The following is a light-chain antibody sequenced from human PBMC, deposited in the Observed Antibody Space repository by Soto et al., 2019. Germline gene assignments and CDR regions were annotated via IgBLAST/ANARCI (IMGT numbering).Light chain of an antibody. J-gene: IGKJ3*01. V-gene: IGKV1-5*03. CDR2: KAS. CDR1: QSISSW. Sequence: DLQMTQSPSTLSASVGDRVTITCRASQSISSWLAWYQQKPGKAPKLLIYKASSLESGVPSRFSGSGSGTEFTLTISSLQPDDFATYYCQQYNSPPGFTFGPGTKVDIK. CDR3: QQYNSPPGFT.